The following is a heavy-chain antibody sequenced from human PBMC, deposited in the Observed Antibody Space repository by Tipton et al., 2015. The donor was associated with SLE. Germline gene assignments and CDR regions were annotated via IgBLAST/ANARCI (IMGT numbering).Heavy chain of an antibody. J-gene: IGHJ4*02. Sequence: TLSLTCSVSGGSISTSDYYWGWIRQPPGKGLEWIGSIYYSGRTYYNPSLKSRVTLSIDTSKNQFSLKLRSVTAADTAVYYCACALPKSYCGGDCSLRYWGQGTLVTVSS. CDR2: IYYSGRT. CDR3: ACALPKSYCGGDCSLRY. CDR1: GGSISTSDYY. D-gene: IGHD2-21*01. V-gene: IGHV4-39*01.